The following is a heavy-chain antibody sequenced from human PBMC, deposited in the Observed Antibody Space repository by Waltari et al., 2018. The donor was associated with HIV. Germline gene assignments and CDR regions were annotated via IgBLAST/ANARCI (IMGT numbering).Heavy chain of an antibody. Sequence: QVQLVESGGGVVQPGGSLRLPCAAPGFPLSSYGLHWVSQAPGKGLEWVAVISYDGSNKYYADSVKGRFTISRDNSKNTLYLQMNSLRAEDTAVYYCAKDPYYYDSSGYADYFDYWGQGTLVTVSS. CDR1: GFPLSSYG. CDR3: AKDPYYYDSSGYADYFDY. CDR2: ISYDGSNK. J-gene: IGHJ4*02. D-gene: IGHD3-22*01. V-gene: IGHV3-30*18.